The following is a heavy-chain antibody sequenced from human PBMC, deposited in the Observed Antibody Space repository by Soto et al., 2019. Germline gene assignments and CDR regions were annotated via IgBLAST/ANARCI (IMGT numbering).Heavy chain of an antibody. CDR3: ARLGGARDYYCYGMDV. CDR2: IYPGDSDT. D-gene: IGHD1-26*01. CDR1: GYSFTSYW. Sequence: GESLKISCKGSGYSFTSYWIGWVRQMPGKGLEWMGIIYPGDSDTRYSPSFQGQVTISADKSISTAYLQWSSLKASDTAMYYCARLGGARDYYCYGMDVWGQGTTVTVSS. V-gene: IGHV5-51*01. J-gene: IGHJ6*02.